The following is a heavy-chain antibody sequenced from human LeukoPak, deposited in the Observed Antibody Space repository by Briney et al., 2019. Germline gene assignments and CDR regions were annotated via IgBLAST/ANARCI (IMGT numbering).Heavy chain of an antibody. D-gene: IGHD3-16*02. CDR1: GGSFSGYY. Sequence: SETLSLTCAVYGGSFSGYYWSWIRQPPRRGLEWIGEINHSGSTNYNPSLKSRVTISVDTSKNQFSLKLSSVTAADTAVYHCARRSYQFPWFDPWGQGTLVTVSS. J-gene: IGHJ5*02. CDR2: INHSGST. CDR3: ARRSYQFPWFDP. V-gene: IGHV4-34*01.